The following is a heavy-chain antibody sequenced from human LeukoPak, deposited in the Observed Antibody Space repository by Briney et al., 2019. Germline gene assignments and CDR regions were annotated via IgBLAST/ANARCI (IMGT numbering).Heavy chain of an antibody. CDR3: ARDFSYSSGWYLGFGFDY. V-gene: IGHV4-34*01. CDR2: INHSGST. CDR1: GGSFSGYY. Sequence: SETLSLTCAVYGGSFSGYYWSWIRQPPGKGLEWIGEINHSGSTNYNPSLKSRVTMSVDTSKNQFSLKLSSVTAADTAVYYCARDFSYSSGWYLGFGFDYWGQGTLVTVSS. J-gene: IGHJ4*02. D-gene: IGHD6-19*01.